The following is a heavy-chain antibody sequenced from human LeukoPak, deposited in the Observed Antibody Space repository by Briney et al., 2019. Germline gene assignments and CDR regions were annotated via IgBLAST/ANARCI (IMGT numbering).Heavy chain of an antibody. CDR1: GFTFSSYS. J-gene: IGHJ4*02. CDR2: ISSSSSHI. Sequence: GGSLRLSCAASGFTFSSYSMNWVRQAPGKGLEWVSSISSSSSHIYYADSVKGRFTISRDNAKNSLYLQMNSLRAEDTAVYYCAREITYYYDSSGYYSGYWGQGTLVTVSS. V-gene: IGHV3-21*01. D-gene: IGHD3-22*01. CDR3: AREITYYYDSSGYYSGY.